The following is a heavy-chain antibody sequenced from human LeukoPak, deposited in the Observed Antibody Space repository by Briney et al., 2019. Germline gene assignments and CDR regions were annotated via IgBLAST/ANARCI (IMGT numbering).Heavy chain of an antibody. CDR1: GYDFTISW. V-gene: IGHV5-51*01. Sequence: GESLKISCEASGYDFTISWIAWVRQMPGKGLEWMGIIYPGDSDTRYSPSFRGQVTISADKSITTAYLQWSSLKASDTAMYYCATTGTSGPSYWGQGTLVTVSS. J-gene: IGHJ4*02. D-gene: IGHD1-1*01. CDR2: IYPGDSDT. CDR3: ATTGTSGPSY.